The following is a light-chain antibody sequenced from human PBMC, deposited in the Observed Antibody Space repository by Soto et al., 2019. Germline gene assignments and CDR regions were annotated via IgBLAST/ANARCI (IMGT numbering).Light chain of an antibody. CDR1: LNVNSY. CDR3: LHYGGSPLT. J-gene: IGKJ5*01. V-gene: IGKV3-20*01. CDR2: DAS. Sequence: VLTHCPATLSFSPGERATLSCRAILNVNSYLALYKQKPGQAPRLLIYDASNRAAGIPARFSGSGSGTDFTLTIGRLEPGDFAVYYCLHYGGSPLTFGQGTRLEIK.